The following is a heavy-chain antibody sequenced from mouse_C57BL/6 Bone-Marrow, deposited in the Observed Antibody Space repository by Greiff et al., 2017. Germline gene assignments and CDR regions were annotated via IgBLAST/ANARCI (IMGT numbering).Heavy chain of an antibody. Sequence: QVTLKVSGPGILQPSQTLSLTCSFSGFSLSTFGMGVGWIRQPSGKGLEWLAHIWWDGDKYYNPALKSRFTISKDTSKNQVFLKIANVYTADTATYYCARIGYYGSSLNYFDFWCQGTTLTVSS. CDR2: IWWDGDK. J-gene: IGHJ2*01. D-gene: IGHD1-1*01. V-gene: IGHV8-8*01. CDR1: GFSLSTFGMG. CDR3: ARIGYYGSSLNYFDF.